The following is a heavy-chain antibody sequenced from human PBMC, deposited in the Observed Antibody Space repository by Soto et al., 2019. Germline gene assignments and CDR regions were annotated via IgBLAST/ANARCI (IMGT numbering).Heavy chain of an antibody. CDR3: ARVSRRLGDY. CDR1: GGSISSGDFY. Sequence: SETLSLTCTVSGGSISSGDFYWSWIRQPPGKGLEWIGYIYYSGSTYYNPSLESRIIISVDTSKNQFSLKLSSVTAADTAVYYCARVSRRLGDYWGQGTLVTVSS. V-gene: IGHV4-30-4*01. CDR2: IYYSGST. J-gene: IGHJ4*02. D-gene: IGHD6-19*01.